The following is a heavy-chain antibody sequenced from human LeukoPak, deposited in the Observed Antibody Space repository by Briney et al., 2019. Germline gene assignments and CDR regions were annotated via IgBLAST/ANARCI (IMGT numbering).Heavy chain of an antibody. D-gene: IGHD2-2*01. CDR2: IYYSGST. J-gene: IGHJ4*02. CDR3: ARGPDPYCSSTSCNDY. Sequence: SETLSLTCTVSGGSISSGDYYWSWIRQPPGKGLEWIGYIYYSGSTYYDPSLKSRVTISVDTSKNQFSLKLSSVTAADTAVYYCARGPDPYCSSTSCNDYWGQGTLVTVSS. V-gene: IGHV4-30-4*01. CDR1: GGSISSGDYY.